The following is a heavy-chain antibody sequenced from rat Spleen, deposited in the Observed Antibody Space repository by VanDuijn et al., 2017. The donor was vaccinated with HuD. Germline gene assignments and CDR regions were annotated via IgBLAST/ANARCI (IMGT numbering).Heavy chain of an antibody. D-gene: IGHD1-4*01. V-gene: IGHV5-31*01. CDR2: ITNPGDST. CDR3: SPLPGRNLAY. J-gene: IGHJ2*01. Sequence: EVQLVESGGGLVQPGGSLKLSCVASGITFTNYWMTWIRQAPGKGLEWIASITNPGDSTYYLDSVKGRFTIPRNNAKSTLYLQMSSLRSEDTATYYCSPLPGRNLAYWGQGVVVTVSS. CDR1: GITFTNYW.